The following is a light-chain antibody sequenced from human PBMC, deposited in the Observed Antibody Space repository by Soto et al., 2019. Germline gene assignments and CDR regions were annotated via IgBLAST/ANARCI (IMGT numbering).Light chain of an antibody. J-gene: IGLJ1*01. CDR3: AAWDDSLSVFYG. CDR2: RNN. Sequence: QSALTQPPSASGTPGQRVTISCSGSSSNIGSNYVYWYQQLPGTAPKLLIYRNNQRPSGVPDRFSGSKSGTSASLAISGLRSEYEADYYCAAWDDSLSVFYGFGTGTKVTVL. V-gene: IGLV1-47*01. CDR1: SSNIGSNY.